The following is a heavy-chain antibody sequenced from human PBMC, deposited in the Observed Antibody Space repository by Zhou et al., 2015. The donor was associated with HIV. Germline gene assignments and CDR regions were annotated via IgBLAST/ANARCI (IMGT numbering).Heavy chain of an antibody. CDR2: IREDGAIT. CDR1: GFIFDDYA. V-gene: IGHV3-9*01. D-gene: IGHD6-19*01. J-gene: IGHJ5*01. Sequence: EVQLVESGGGLVQPGRSLRLSCAASGFIFDDYAMYWVRQAPGKGLEWVSTIREDGAITKYADSVKGRFTVSRDNSKKSVYMQMNSLRAEDTAVYYCAREINVSGWFVSWGQGTLVTVSS. CDR3: AREINVSGWFVS.